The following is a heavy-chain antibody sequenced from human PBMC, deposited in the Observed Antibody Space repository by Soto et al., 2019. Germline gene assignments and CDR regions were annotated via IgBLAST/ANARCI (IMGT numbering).Heavy chain of an antibody. V-gene: IGHV3-48*02. CDR2: ISSSSSTI. CDR1: GFTFSSYS. D-gene: IGHD3-22*01. Sequence: EVQLVESGGGLVQPGGSLRLSCAASGFTFSSYSMNWVRQAPGKGLEWVSYISSSSSTIYYADSVKGRFTISRDNAKNSLYLQMNGLRDEDTAVYYCAREPRYYYDSSGYINWFDPWGQGTLVTVSS. J-gene: IGHJ5*02. CDR3: AREPRYYYDSSGYINWFDP.